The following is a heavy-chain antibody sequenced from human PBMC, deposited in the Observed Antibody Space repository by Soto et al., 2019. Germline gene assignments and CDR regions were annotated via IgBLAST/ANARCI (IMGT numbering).Heavy chain of an antibody. Sequence: GASVKVSCKASGGTFSSYAISWVRQAPGQRLEWMGGINAINGNTKYSQKFQGRVTITRDKSASTAYMELSSLRSEDTAVYYCARDLGGSYLDYWGQGTLVTVSS. CDR1: GGTFSSYA. V-gene: IGHV1-3*01. CDR2: INAINGNT. D-gene: IGHD1-26*01. CDR3: ARDLGGSYLDY. J-gene: IGHJ4*02.